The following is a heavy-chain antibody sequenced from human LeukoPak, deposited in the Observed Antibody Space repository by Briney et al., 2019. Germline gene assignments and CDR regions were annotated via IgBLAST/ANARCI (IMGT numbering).Heavy chain of an antibody. D-gene: IGHD2-2*01. CDR1: GFTFSSYS. V-gene: IGHV3-21*01. J-gene: IGHJ5*02. CDR2: ISSSSSYI. Sequence: GGSLRLSCAASGFTFSSYSMNWVRQAPGKGLEWVSSISSSSSYIYYADSVKGRFTISRDNAKNSLYLQMNSLRAEDTAVYYCARARYCSSTSCRNWFDPWGQGTLVTVSS. CDR3: ARARYCSSTSCRNWFDP.